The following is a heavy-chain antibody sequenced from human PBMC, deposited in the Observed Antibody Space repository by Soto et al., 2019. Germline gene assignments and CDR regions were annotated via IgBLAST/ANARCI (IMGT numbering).Heavy chain of an antibody. D-gene: IGHD3-3*01. V-gene: IGHV1-69*01. CDR2: IIPIFGTA. J-gene: IGHJ5*02. CDR1: GGTFSSYA. CDR3: ARVGYYYFWSGNNWFDP. Sequence: QVQLVQSGAEVKKPGSSVKVSCKASGGTFSSYAISWVRQAPGQGLEWMGGIIPIFGTANYAQKFQGRVTITADEATSTAYMELSSLRSEDTAVYYCARVGYYYFWSGNNWFDPWGQGTLVTVSS.